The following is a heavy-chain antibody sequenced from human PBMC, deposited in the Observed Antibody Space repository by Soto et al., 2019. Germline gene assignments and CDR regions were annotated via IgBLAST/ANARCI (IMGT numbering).Heavy chain of an antibody. V-gene: IGHV4-39*01. CDR3: ASHGSN. CDR2: IYYSGIT. J-gene: IGHJ4*02. CDR1: GVSISNSSYY. Sequence: QLQLQESGPGLVKPSETLSLTCTVSGVSISNSSYYWGWIRRPPGKGLEWIGTIYYSGITYYNPSLKSRVTISVDTSKNKSSLKLTSVTAADTAVYYCASHGSNWGQGTLVTVSS.